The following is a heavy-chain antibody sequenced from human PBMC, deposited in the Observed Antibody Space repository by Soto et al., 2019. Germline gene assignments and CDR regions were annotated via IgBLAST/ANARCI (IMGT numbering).Heavy chain of an antibody. J-gene: IGHJ4*02. V-gene: IGHV3-48*04. CDR2: ISSRASTI. CDR1: GFTFSSYS. Sequence: GGSLILSCAASGFTFSSYSMNWVRQAPGKGLEWVSYISSRASTIYYADSVKGRFTISRDNAKNSLYLQMTSLRAEDTAVYYCARDPFFMASGGTFDYWGQGTLVTVSS. CDR3: ARDPFFMASGGTFDY. D-gene: IGHD2-8*02.